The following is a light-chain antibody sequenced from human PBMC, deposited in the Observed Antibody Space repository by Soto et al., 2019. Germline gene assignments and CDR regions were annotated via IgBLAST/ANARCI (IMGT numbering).Light chain of an antibody. J-gene: IGKJ1*01. CDR1: QTVTSY. CDR2: AAS. V-gene: IGKV1-39*01. CDR3: QQSYRFPKT. Sequence: DAQMTQSPSSLSASVGDSLTLTCRASQTVTSYLNWYQQKPGKAPKLLIYAASTLQSGVPSRFSGSGSGTEFTLTIISLQPEDFATYYCQQSYRFPKTFGRGTKVEVK.